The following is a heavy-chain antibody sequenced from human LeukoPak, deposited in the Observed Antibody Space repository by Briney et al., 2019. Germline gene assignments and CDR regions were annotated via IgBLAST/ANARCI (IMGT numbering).Heavy chain of an antibody. D-gene: IGHD4-17*01. V-gene: IGHV4-4*07. J-gene: IGHJ6*03. CDR1: GGSISSYY. Sequence: SETLSLTCTVSGGSISSYYWSWIRQPAGKGLEWIGRIYTSGSTNYNPSLKSRGTMPLDTSQNQLPLKPTTVTAAATAVDFPARLYGDYGGYYYYYYMDVWGKGTTVTVSS. CDR3: ARLYGDYGGYYYYYYMDV. CDR2: IYTSGST.